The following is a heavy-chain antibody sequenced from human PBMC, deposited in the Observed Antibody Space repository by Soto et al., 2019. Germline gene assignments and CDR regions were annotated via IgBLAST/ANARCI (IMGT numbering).Heavy chain of an antibody. CDR3: ARLDGYDHYFDY. J-gene: IGHJ4*02. CDR1: GGFISSHY. D-gene: IGHD5-12*01. V-gene: IGHV4-59*08. CDR2: IYYSGST. Sequence: SETLSLTCTVSGGFISSHYWSWIRQPPGQGLEWIGYIYYSGSTNYNPSLKSRVTISVDTSKSQFSLRLSSVTAADTAVYFCARLDGYDHYFDYGGQGALVTVSS.